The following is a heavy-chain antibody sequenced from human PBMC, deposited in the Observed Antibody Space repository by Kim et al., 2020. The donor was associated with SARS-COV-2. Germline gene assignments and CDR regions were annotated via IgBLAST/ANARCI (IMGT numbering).Heavy chain of an antibody. CDR2: IGTAGDT. Sequence: GGSLRLSCAASGFTFSSYDMHWVRQATGKGLEWVSAIGTAGDTYYPGSVKGRFTISRENAKNSLYLQMNSLRAGDTAVYYCARSYSSRGAFDIWGQGTMVTVSS. V-gene: IGHV3-13*01. CDR3: ARSYSSRGAFDI. D-gene: IGHD6-13*01. CDR1: GFTFSSYD. J-gene: IGHJ3*02.